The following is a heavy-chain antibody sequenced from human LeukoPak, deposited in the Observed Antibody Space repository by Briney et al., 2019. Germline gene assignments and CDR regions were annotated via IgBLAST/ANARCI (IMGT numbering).Heavy chain of an antibody. D-gene: IGHD3-22*01. CDR1: GGSISSYY. Sequence: PSETLSLTCIVSGGSISSYYWSWIRQPPGKGLGWIGYIYYSGSTYYNPSLKSRVTISVDTSKNQFSLKLSSVTAADTAVYYCARGNYDSSGYHAFDIWGQGTMVTVSS. V-gene: IGHV4-59*12. CDR3: ARGNYDSSGYHAFDI. CDR2: IYYSGST. J-gene: IGHJ3*02.